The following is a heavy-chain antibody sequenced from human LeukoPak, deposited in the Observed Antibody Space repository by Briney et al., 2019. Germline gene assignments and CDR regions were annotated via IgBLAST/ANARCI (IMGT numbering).Heavy chain of an antibody. Sequence: GGSLRLSCAASRFTFSDFYMSWIRQAPGKGLEWVSYISNSGTTIYYADSVKGRFTISRDNTKNLLYLQMNSLRAEDTAVYYCARHARVAGFDYWGLGTLVTVSS. CDR3: ARHARVAGFDY. CDR1: RFTFSDFY. V-gene: IGHV3-11*04. D-gene: IGHD6-19*01. J-gene: IGHJ4*02. CDR2: ISNSGTTI.